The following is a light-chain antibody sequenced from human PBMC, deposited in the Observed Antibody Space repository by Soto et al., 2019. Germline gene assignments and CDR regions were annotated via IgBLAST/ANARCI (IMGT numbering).Light chain of an antibody. CDR3: QQYNNWIT. V-gene: IGKV3-11*01. CDR1: QSVSSY. J-gene: IGKJ5*01. CDR2: DAS. Sequence: DIVLTQSPGTLSFSPGERATPSCRASQSVSSYLAWYQQKPGQAPRLLIYDASNRATGIPARFSGSGSGTDFTLTISSLPSEDFAVYFCQQYNNWITFGQGTRLEIK.